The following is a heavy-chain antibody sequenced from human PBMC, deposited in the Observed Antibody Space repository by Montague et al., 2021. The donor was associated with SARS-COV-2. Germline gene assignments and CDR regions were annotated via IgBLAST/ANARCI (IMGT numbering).Heavy chain of an antibody. V-gene: IGHV4-61*01. Sequence: SETLSLTCTVSSDSVSSGKYFWIWIRQPPGKGLEWIGYIFYTGSANYNPSLKSRVTISVDTSNNQFSLKLKSMSAADTAVYYCARVGNYLGVYWGQGILVTVSS. D-gene: IGHD3-10*01. CDR1: SDSVSSGKYF. J-gene: IGHJ4*02. CDR2: IFYTGSA. CDR3: ARVGNYLGVY.